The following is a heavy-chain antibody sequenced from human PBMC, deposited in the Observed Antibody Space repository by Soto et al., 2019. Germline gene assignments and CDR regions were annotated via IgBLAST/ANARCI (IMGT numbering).Heavy chain of an antibody. CDR2: IYYLGST. Sequence: SETLSLTCSVSGGSMSEYFWSWIRQSPGKGLEWIGYIYYLGSTDYNPSLKSRVTISVDTSKRQFSLRLTSVTAADTAVYYCARDGYDGSGSPYPAYWGPGTQVT. V-gene: IGHV4-59*01. J-gene: IGHJ4*02. CDR1: GGSMSEYF. D-gene: IGHD3-10*01. CDR3: ARDGYDGSGSPYPAY.